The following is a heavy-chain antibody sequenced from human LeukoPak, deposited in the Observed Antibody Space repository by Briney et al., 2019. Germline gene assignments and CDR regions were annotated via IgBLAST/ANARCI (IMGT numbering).Heavy chain of an antibody. J-gene: IGHJ5*01. V-gene: IGHV3-23*01. Sequence: PGRSLRLSCAASGFTFSSYAMSWVRQAPGKGLEWVSGISGSGGSTYYADSVKGRFTISRDNSKNTLYLQMNSLRVEDTAVYYCAKDQIYCSSTSCYGWFDSWGQGTLVTVSS. CDR1: GFTFSSYA. CDR3: AKDQIYCSSTSCYGWFDS. D-gene: IGHD2-2*01. CDR2: ISGSGGST.